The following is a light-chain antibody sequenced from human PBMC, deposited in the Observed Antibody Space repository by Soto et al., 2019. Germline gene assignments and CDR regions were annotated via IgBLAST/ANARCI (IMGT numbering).Light chain of an antibody. CDR3: SSYAGSNNLV. V-gene: IGLV2-8*01. CDR2: EVS. J-gene: IGLJ2*01. Sequence: QSALTQPPSASGSPGQSVTISCTGTSSDVGNYNYVSWYQQHPGKAPKLMIYEVSKRPSGVPDRFSGSKSGNTASLTVSGLQTEDEADNYCSSYAGSNNLVFGGGTKVTVL. CDR1: SSDVGNYNY.